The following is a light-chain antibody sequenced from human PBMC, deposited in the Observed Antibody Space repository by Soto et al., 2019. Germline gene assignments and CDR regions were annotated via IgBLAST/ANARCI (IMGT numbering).Light chain of an antibody. V-gene: IGLV2-14*01. CDR1: SSDVGGYNY. CDR2: DVT. Sequence: QSALTQPASVSGSPGQSITISCTGTSSDVGGYNYVSWYQQHPGKAPKLMIYDVTNRPSGVSSRFSGSKSGNTASLTISGLQAEDEADYYCSSYTTSSTWVFGGGTKVTVL. CDR3: SSYTTSSTWV. J-gene: IGLJ3*02.